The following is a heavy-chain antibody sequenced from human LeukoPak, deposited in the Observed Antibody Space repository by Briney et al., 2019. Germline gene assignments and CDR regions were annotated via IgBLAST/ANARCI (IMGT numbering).Heavy chain of an antibody. D-gene: IGHD3-16*01. CDR2: IYASGST. Sequence: PSETLSLTCTVSGGSISSGSYYWTWIRQPAGKGLEWLGRIYASGSTNYNPFLKSRVTISVDTSKNQFSLKLSSVTAADTAVYYCARERGGISLRRTASFRFDPWGQGTLVTVSS. CDR1: GGSISSGSYY. J-gene: IGHJ5*02. V-gene: IGHV4-61*02. CDR3: ARERGGISLRRTASFRFDP.